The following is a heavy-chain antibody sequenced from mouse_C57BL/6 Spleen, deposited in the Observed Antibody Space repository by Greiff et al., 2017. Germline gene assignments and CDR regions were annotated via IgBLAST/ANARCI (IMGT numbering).Heavy chain of an antibody. J-gene: IGHJ3*01. CDR1: GYTFTGYW. CDR3: ARRAAWFAY. V-gene: IGHV1-9*01. D-gene: IGHD3-3*01. Sequence: VQLQESGAELMKPGASVKLSCKATGYTFTGYWIEWVKQRPGHGLEWIGKILPGSGSTNYNQKFKGKATLTADTSSNTAYMQLRRLTTEDSAIYSRARRAAWFAYWGQGTLVTVSA. CDR2: ILPGSGST.